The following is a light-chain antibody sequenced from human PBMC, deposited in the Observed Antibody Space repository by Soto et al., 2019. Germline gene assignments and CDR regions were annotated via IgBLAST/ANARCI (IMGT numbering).Light chain of an antibody. CDR1: QNINSY. Sequence: EIVLTQSPATLSLSPGERATLSCRASQNINSYLAWYQQKPGQAPRLLIYATSNRATGIPARFGGSGSGTDFTLSISSLEPEDFAVYYCQQRSSWPFTFGPGTKVDIK. CDR3: QQRSSWPFT. V-gene: IGKV3-11*01. J-gene: IGKJ3*01. CDR2: ATS.